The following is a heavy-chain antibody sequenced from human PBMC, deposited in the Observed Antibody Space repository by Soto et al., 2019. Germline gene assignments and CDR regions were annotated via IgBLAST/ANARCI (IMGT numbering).Heavy chain of an antibody. J-gene: IGHJ6*02. CDR1: GGSFSGYY. V-gene: IGHV4-59*01. Sequence: SETLSLTCAVYGGSFSGYYWSWVRQPPGKGLEWIGSIYYSGATNYNPSLKSRVTMSADTSKNKFSLNLSSVTAADTAIYYCARAMGDWGTYYYYYGFDVWGQGTTVTVSS. CDR3: ARAMGDWGTYYYYYGFDV. D-gene: IGHD3-16*01. CDR2: IYYSGAT.